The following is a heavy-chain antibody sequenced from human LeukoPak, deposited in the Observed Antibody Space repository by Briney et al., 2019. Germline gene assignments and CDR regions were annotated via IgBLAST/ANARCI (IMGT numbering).Heavy chain of an antibody. CDR1: GGSISSGGYY. CDR3: AGAADSSGYYYDWYFDY. V-gene: IGHV4-31*03. J-gene: IGHJ4*02. D-gene: IGHD3-22*01. Sequence: PSETLSLTCTVSGGSISSGGYYWSWIRQHPGKGLEWIGYIYYSGGTYYNPSLKSRVTISVDTSKNQFSLKLSSVTAADTAVYYCAGAADSSGYYYDWYFDYWGQGTLVTVSS. CDR2: IYYSGGT.